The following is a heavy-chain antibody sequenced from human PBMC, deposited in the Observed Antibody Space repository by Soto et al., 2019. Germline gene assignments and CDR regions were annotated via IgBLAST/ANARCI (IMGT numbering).Heavy chain of an antibody. Sequence: EVQLVESGGGLVQPGESLRLSCAASGFTFSDYWIHWVRQAPGKGLVWVSRIKFDGSSANYADSVKGRFTISRDNAKDTVYMQMNSLGAEDTAVYYCARGGRGHYGVDVWGQGTRVTVSS. CDR2: IKFDGSSA. V-gene: IGHV3-74*01. D-gene: IGHD3-10*01. CDR3: ARGGRGHYGVDV. J-gene: IGHJ3*01. CDR1: GFTFSDYW.